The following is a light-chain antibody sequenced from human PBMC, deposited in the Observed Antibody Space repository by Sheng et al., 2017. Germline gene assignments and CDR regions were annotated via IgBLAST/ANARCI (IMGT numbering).Light chain of an antibody. Sequence: DIQMTQSPSTLSASAGDTVTISCRASQNINKWLAWFQQKPGKAPKLLIYQVSHLEIGVPSRFSGSGSETEFTLTISSLQPDDFATYYCQQHSTYSKYSFGQGTKLEI. J-gene: IGKJ2*03. V-gene: IGKV1-5*03. CDR1: QNINKW. CDR2: QVS. CDR3: QQHSTYSKYS.